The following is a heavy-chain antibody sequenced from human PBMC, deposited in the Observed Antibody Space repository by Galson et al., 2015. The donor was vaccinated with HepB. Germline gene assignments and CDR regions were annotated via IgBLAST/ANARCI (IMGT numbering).Heavy chain of an antibody. CDR1: NYSITRGYY. V-gene: IGHV4-38-2*01. CDR3: ARVHGGAVNWFGL. J-gene: IGHJ5*02. Sequence: ETLSLTCVVSNYSITRGYYWGWIRQSPAKGLEWIGSIYHTGNTYYNPSLKSRITMTVDTSKNHFSLEVTSVTAADAAVYFCARVHGGAVNWFGLWGQGTRVSVSS. D-gene: IGHD6-19*01. CDR2: IYHTGNT.